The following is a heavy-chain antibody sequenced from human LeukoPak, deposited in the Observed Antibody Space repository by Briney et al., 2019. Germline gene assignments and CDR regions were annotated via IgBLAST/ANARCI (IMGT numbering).Heavy chain of an antibody. Sequence: GGSLRLSCAASGFTFSSYGMHWVRQAPGKGLEWVAFIRYDGGNKYYADSVKGRFTISRDNSKNTLYLQMNSLRAEDTAVYYCAKDSAYQLLLYNWFDPWGQGTLVTVSS. J-gene: IGHJ5*02. CDR2: IRYDGGNK. D-gene: IGHD2-2*01. CDR1: GFTFSSYG. CDR3: AKDSAYQLLLYNWFDP. V-gene: IGHV3-30*02.